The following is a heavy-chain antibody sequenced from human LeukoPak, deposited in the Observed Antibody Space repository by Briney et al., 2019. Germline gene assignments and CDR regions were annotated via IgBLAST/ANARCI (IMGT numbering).Heavy chain of an antibody. CDR3: ARDRRTFKGGSYSEFDY. D-gene: IGHD1-26*01. Sequence: SETLSLTCTVSGGSISNYYWTWIRQPAGKGLEWIGRVYARGSTNYNPSLKSRVTTSVDTSKNQFSLNLTSVTAADTAVYYCARDRRTFKGGSYSEFDYWGQGSLVTVSS. V-gene: IGHV4-4*07. CDR2: VYARGST. CDR1: GGSISNYY. J-gene: IGHJ4*02.